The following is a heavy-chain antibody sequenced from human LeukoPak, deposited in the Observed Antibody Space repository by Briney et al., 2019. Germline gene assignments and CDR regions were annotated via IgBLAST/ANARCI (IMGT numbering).Heavy chain of an antibody. Sequence: SETLSLTCTVSGGSISSYYWGWIRQPPGKGLEWIGSIYYSGSTYYNPSLKSRVTISVDTSKNQFSLKLSSVTAADTAVYYCARDQRWLQLLDDWGQGTLVTVSS. CDR1: GGSISSYY. D-gene: IGHD5-24*01. CDR3: ARDQRWLQLLDD. V-gene: IGHV4-39*07. CDR2: IYYSGST. J-gene: IGHJ4*02.